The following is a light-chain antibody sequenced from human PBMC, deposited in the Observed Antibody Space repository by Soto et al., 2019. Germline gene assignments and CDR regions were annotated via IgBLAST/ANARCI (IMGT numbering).Light chain of an antibody. CDR3: QQYNNYFRT. CDR1: QDISRA. Sequence: AIHLTQSPSSLSASVGDRVTITCRASQDISRALAWYQQKPGKAPKLLNFDASTLGGGVTSRLRGSGAGTDFTLTLSNLQPEDFASYYCQQYNNYFRTFCQGTKVEIK. CDR2: DAS. J-gene: IGKJ1*01. V-gene: IGKV1D-13*01.